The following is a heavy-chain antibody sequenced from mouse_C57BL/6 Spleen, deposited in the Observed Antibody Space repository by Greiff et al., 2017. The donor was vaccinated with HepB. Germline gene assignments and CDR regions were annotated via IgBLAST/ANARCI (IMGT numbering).Heavy chain of an antibody. CDR1: GYTFTDYY. J-gene: IGHJ3*01. Sequence: VQLQQSGPELVKPGASVKISCKASGYTFTDYYMNWVKQSHGKSLEWIGDINPNNGGTSYNQKFKGKATLTVDKSSSTAYMELRSLTSEDSAVYYCARVDGYYSFAYWGQGTLVTVSA. V-gene: IGHV1-26*01. D-gene: IGHD2-3*01. CDR3: ARVDGYYSFAY. CDR2: INPNNGGT.